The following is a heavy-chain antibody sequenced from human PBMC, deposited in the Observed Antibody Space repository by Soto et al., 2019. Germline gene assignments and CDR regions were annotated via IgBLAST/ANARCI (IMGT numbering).Heavy chain of an antibody. Sequence: AAVKVSCKASGYTFNGYYIHSVRQAPGQGLEWMGWINPISGGTNYAQKFQGRVTMTRDTSIATVYMDLSRLKSDDTAVYYCARNYYDSSDRDHLDYWGQGTLVTVSS. V-gene: IGHV1-2*02. D-gene: IGHD3-22*01. CDR3: ARNYYDSSDRDHLDY. CDR2: INPISGGT. CDR1: GYTFNGYY. J-gene: IGHJ4*02.